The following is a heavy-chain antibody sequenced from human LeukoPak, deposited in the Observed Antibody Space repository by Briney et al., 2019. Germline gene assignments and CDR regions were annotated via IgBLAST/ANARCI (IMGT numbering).Heavy chain of an antibody. Sequence: SETLSLTCAVFDGSFSDYYWSWVRQPPGKGLEWIGEINYSGRTNYYPSLTSRATLSIGTSKNQFSLKLSSVTVADTAVYYCARGVRGSTSWNSYYNYFYLDVWGKGTMVTVSS. CDR3: ARGVRGSTSWNSYYNYFYLDV. CDR2: INYSGRT. J-gene: IGHJ6*03. V-gene: IGHV4-34*01. CDR1: DGSFSDYY. D-gene: IGHD1-7*01.